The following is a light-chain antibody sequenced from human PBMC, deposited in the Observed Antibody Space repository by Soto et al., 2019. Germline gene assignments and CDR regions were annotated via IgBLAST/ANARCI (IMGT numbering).Light chain of an antibody. CDR2: RDS. J-gene: IGLJ1*01. Sequence: SYELTQPLSVSVAQGQTARITCGENNIGSKNVHWYQQKPGQAPVLVIYRDSNRPSGIPERFSGSNSGNTATLTISRAQAGDEADYYCQVWDSSTGLYVFGTGTKVTVL. V-gene: IGLV3-9*01. CDR3: QVWDSSTGLYV. CDR1: NIGSKN.